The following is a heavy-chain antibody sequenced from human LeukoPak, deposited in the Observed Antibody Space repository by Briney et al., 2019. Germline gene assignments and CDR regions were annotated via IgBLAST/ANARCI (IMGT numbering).Heavy chain of an antibody. Sequence: KTSETLSLTCTVSGGSISSSSYYWGWIRQPPGKGLEWIRSIYYSRSTYYNPSLKSRVTISVNTSKNQFSLKLSSVTAADTAVYYCALLRFFEWSWGQGTLVTVSS. J-gene: IGHJ5*02. CDR1: GGSISSSSYY. D-gene: IGHD3-3*01. V-gene: IGHV4-39*01. CDR3: ALLRFFEWS. CDR2: IYYSRST.